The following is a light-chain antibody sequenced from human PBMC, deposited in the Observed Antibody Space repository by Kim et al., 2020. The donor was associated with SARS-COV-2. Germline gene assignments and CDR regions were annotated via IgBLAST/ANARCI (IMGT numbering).Light chain of an antibody. V-gene: IGLV6-57*03. Sequence: TPVPPSCTPTVTLFPSTSLLWYPQGPGKAPAAVIDEDNQGPSGVPGRFSGSIDGTTNSVSLTIAGLETDDEADYCCQSYGSGFWVFGGGTQLTVL. CDR1: VTLFPSTS. CDR3: QSYGSGFWV. CDR2: EDN. J-gene: IGLJ3*02.